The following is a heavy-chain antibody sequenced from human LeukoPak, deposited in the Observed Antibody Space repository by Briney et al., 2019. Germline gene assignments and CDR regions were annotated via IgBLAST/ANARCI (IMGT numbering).Heavy chain of an antibody. J-gene: IGHJ4*02. CDR3: ARDPSGYDFFDY. V-gene: IGHV1-18*01. Sequence: ASVKVSCKASGYSFTSYGIRRVRQAPGQGLEWMGWISGYNSNGDFAQKLQDRVTMTTDTSTSTAYMELRSLRSDDTAVYYCARDPSGYDFFDYWGQGTLVTVSS. CDR2: ISGYNSNG. D-gene: IGHD5-12*01. CDR1: GYSFTSYG.